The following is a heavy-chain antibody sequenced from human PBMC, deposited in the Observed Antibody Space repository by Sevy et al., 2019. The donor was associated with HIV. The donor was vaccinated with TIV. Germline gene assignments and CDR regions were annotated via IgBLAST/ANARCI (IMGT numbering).Heavy chain of an antibody. CDR3: ARDRGVYSGYDSNWFDP. CDR2: ISSSSSYI. V-gene: IGHV3-21*01. D-gene: IGHD5-12*01. CDR1: GFTFSSYS. Sequence: GGSLRLSCAASGFTFSSYSMNWVRQAPGKGLEWVSSISSSSSYIYYADSVKGRFTISRDNAKNSLYLQMNSLRAEATAVYYCARDRGVYSGYDSNWFDPWGQGTLVTVSS. J-gene: IGHJ5*02.